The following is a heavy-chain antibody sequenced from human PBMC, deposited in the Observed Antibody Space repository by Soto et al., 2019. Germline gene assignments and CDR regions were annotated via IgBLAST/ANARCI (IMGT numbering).Heavy chain of an antibody. CDR2: TYYSGST. V-gene: IGHV4-30-4*01. CDR3: ARMSGSYYYYYGMDV. CDR1: GGSISSGDYY. Sequence: SETLSLTCTVSGGSISSGDYYWSWIRQPPGKGLEWIGYTYYSGSTYYNPSLKSRVTISVDTSKNQFSLKLSSVTAADTAVYYCARMSGSYYYYYGMDVWGQGTTVTVSS. D-gene: IGHD1-26*01. J-gene: IGHJ6*02.